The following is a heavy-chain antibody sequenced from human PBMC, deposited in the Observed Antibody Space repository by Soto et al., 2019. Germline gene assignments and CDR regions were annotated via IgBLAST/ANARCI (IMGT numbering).Heavy chain of an antibody. V-gene: IGHV1-8*02. J-gene: IGHJ6*03. CDR3: ARGLGGGYYYYYYMDV. CDR2: MNPNSGNT. CDR1: GYSFTSYA. D-gene: IGHD6-25*01. Sequence: ASVKVSCKASGYSFTSYAMHWVRQATGQGLEWMGWMNPNSGNTGYAQKFQGRVTMTRNTSISTAYMELSSLRSEDTAVYYCARGLGGGYYYYYYMDVWGKGTTVTVSS.